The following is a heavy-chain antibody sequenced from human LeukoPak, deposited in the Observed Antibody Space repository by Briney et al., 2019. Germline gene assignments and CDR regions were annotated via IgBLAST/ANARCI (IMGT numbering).Heavy chain of an antibody. J-gene: IGHJ4*02. Sequence: ASVKVSCKASGYTFTGYYMHWVRQAPGQGLEWMGWINPNSGGTNYAQKFQGRVTMTRDTSISTAYMELSRLRSDDTAVYYCARDVKVGATSDFDYWGQGTLVTVSS. CDR1: GYTFTGYY. CDR3: ARDVKVGATSDFDY. D-gene: IGHD1-26*01. CDR2: INPNSGGT. V-gene: IGHV1-2*02.